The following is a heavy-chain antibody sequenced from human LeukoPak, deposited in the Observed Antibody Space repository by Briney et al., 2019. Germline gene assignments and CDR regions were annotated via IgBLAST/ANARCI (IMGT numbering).Heavy chain of an antibody. CDR2: IKSKTDGGTT. Sequence: PGGSLRLSCAASGFTFSNAWMSWVRKAPGKGLEWVGRIKSKTDGGTTDYAAPVKGRFTISRDDSENTLYLQMNSLKTEDTAVYYCTTHPVLRYFDWLSYYFDYWGQGTLVTVSS. J-gene: IGHJ4*02. V-gene: IGHV3-15*01. D-gene: IGHD3-9*01. CDR3: TTHPVLRYFDWLSYYFDY. CDR1: GFTFSNAW.